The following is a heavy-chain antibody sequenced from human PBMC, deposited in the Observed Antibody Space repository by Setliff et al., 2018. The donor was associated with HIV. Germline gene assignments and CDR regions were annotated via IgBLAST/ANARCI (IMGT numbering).Heavy chain of an antibody. J-gene: IGHJ4*02. CDR1: GGSISSRNW. CDR3: ARAADYHDSSGYWAPPRYFDY. Sequence: PSETLSLTCAVSGGSISSRNWWSWVRQPPGKGLEWIGEIYHSGSTNYNPSLKSRVTISVDKSKNQFSLKLISVTAADTAVYYCARAADYHDSSGYWAPPRYFDYWGQGTLVTVSS. D-gene: IGHD3-22*01. V-gene: IGHV4-4*02. CDR2: IYHSGST.